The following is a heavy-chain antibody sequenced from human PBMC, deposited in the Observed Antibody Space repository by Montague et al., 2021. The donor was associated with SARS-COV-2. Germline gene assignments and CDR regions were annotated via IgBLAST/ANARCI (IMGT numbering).Heavy chain of an antibody. D-gene: IGHD2-2*01. CDR1: GGSISSYY. CDR3: ANFQRTQLLVGTLYYGMDV. Sequence: SETLSLTCTVFGGSISSYYWSWIRQPPGRGLQWTGYISYSGSTNYNPSLKSRVTISVDTSKNHFTLRLSSVTAADTAVYYCANFQRTQLLVGTLYYGMDVWGQGTTGTVSS. J-gene: IGHJ6*02. V-gene: IGHV4-59*01. CDR2: ISYSGST.